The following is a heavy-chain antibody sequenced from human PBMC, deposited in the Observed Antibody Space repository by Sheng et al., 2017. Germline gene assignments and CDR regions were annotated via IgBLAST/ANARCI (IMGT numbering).Heavy chain of an antibody. Sequence: QVQVVESGGGVVQPGRSLTLSCAASGFTFSTYTMHWVRQAPGKGLEWVAVTSYDGSNKYYADSVKGRFTISRDNSKNTLYLQMNSLRAEDTAVYYCATGKHYSNSWWAYLENDYWGQGTLVTVSS. CDR1: GFTFSTYT. D-gene: IGHD6-6*01. CDR2: TSYDGSNK. J-gene: IGHJ4*02. CDR3: ATGKHYSNSWWAYLENDY. V-gene: IGHV3-30-3*01.